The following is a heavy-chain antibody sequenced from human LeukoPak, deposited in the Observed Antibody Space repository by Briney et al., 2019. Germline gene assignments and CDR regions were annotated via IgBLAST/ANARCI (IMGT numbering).Heavy chain of an antibody. V-gene: IGHV4-61*02. CDR2: IYTSGST. D-gene: IGHD6-6*01. CDR3: ARQVGEYSSSSGLRHFDY. CDR1: GGSISSGSYY. J-gene: IGHJ4*02. Sequence: SETLSLTCTVSGGSISSGSYYWSWIRQPAGKGLEWIGRIYTSGSTNYNPSLKSRVTISVDTSKNQFSLKLSSVTAADTAVYYCARQVGEYSSSSGLRHFDYWGQGTLVTVSS.